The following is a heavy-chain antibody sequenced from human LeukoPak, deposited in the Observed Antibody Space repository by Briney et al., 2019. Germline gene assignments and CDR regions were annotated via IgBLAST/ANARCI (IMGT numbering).Heavy chain of an antibody. CDR2: IYYLGNT. CDR3: ARLEGNTYGYPASFDY. V-gene: IGHV4-39*01. CDR1: GDSISSSNFY. D-gene: IGHD5-18*01. J-gene: IGHJ4*02. Sequence: SSETLSLTCAVSGDSISSSNFYWGWVRQPPGKGLEWIGTIYYLGNTYYNPSHKSRVTISVDTSKNQFSLNLSSVTAADTAVYYCARLEGNTYGYPASFDYWGQGTLVTVSS.